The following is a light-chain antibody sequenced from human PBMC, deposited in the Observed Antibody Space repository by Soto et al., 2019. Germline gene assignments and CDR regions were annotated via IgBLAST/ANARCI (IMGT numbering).Light chain of an antibody. Sequence: EIVLTQSPAALSLSPGERATLSCRASQSISSHLAWYQQKPGQAPRLLIYDASNRATGIPARFSGSGSGTDFTLTISSLEPEDFAVYYCQQRINWPLTFGGGTKVEI. CDR1: QSISSH. V-gene: IGKV3-11*01. CDR2: DAS. CDR3: QQRINWPLT. J-gene: IGKJ4*01.